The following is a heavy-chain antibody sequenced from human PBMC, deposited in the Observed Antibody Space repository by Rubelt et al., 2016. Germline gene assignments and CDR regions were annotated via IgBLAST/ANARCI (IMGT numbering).Heavy chain of an antibody. Sequence: VQLVESGGGLVRPGGSLRLSCAASGFTFSSYGMHWVRQAPGKGLEWVAVIWNDGSYKYYAESMKGRFTISRDNSKNTLYLQMNSLRADDTAGYYWARSLHGDYSPELDCWGQGTLVTVSS. D-gene: IGHD4-11*01. CDR1: GFTFSSYG. CDR3: ARSLHGDYSPELDC. J-gene: IGHJ4*02. CDR2: IWNDGSYK. V-gene: IGHV3-33*01.